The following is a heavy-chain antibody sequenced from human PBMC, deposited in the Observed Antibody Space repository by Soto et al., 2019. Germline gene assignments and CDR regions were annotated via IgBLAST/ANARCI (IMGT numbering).Heavy chain of an antibody. J-gene: IGHJ4*02. V-gene: IGHV5-51*01. CDR3: ARSEYSGYDGLDILPY. Sequence: PGESRRICCKGSGYSFSSYWIGWVRQMPGKGLEWMGIIYPGDSDTRYNPSFQGQVTISADKSISTAYLQWSSLKASDTAMYYCARSEYSGYDGLDILPYSGQRTLVLVSS. CDR2: IYPGDSDT. D-gene: IGHD5-12*01. CDR1: GYSFSSYW.